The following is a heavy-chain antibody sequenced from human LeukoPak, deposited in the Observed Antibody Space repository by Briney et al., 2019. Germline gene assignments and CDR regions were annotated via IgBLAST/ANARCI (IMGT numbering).Heavy chain of an antibody. J-gene: IGHJ4*02. V-gene: IGHV4-59*01. CDR2: IYGSGNT. Sequence: PSETLSLTCTVSGGSISTWYWSWIRQPPGKGLEWIGYIYGSGNTNYNPSLKSRVTMSTDTSKNQFSLNLTSVTAADTATYYCARETSLPGFASGLGFNYWGQGILVTVSS. D-gene: IGHD6-19*01. CDR1: GGSISTWY. CDR3: ARETSLPGFASGLGFNY.